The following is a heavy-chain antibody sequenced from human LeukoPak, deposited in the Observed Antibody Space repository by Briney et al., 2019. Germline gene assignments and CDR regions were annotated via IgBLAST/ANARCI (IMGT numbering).Heavy chain of an antibody. CDR3: ARGIRGGGMNASGYYRYHYNGLDV. CDR2: TYYRSKWKT. CDR1: GDSVSSSTSV. Sequence: SQTLSLTCDISGDSVSSSTSVWNWIRQSPSRGLEWLGRTYYRSKWKTDYALSVRSRIRITPDTSRNQFSLQLNSVTPGDTAVYSCARGIRGGGMNASGYYRYHYNGLDVWGQGTTVTVSS. J-gene: IGHJ6*02. D-gene: IGHD5-12*01. V-gene: IGHV6-1*01.